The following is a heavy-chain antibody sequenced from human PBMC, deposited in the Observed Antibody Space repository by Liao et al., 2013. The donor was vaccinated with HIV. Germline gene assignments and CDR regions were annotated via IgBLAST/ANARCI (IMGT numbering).Heavy chain of an antibody. CDR2: IYTSGST. CDR3: ARAREYGAARQYYFDY. CDR1: GGSITSGSYY. D-gene: IGHD6-6*01. Sequence: QVQLQESGPGLVKPSQTLSLTCTVSGGSITSGSYYWNWIRQPAGKGLEWIGRIYTSGSTNYNPSLKSRVTISVDTSKNQFSLKLSSVTAADTAVYYCARAREYGAARQYYFDYWGQGTLVTVS. V-gene: IGHV4-61*02. J-gene: IGHJ4*02.